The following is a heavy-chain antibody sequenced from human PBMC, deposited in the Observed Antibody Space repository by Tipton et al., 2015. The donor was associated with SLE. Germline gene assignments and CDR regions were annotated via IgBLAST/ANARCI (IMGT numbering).Heavy chain of an antibody. CDR3: AKDRGYSNYVETYWYFDL. D-gene: IGHD4-11*01. CDR2: ISGSRGST. J-gene: IGHJ2*01. Sequence: SLRLSCAASGFTFSSYGMHWVRQAPGKGLEWVSAISGSRGSTYYADSVKGRFTISRDNSKNTLYLQMNSLRAEDTAVYYCAKDRGYSNYVETYWYFDLWGRGTLVTVSS. V-gene: IGHV3-23*01. CDR1: GFTFSSYG.